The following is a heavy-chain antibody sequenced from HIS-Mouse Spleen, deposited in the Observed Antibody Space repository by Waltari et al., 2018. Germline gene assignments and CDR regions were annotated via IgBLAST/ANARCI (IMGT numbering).Heavy chain of an antibody. J-gene: IGHJ4*02. D-gene: IGHD3-3*01. CDR1: GYTFTCYD. CDR2: MNPNSGNT. V-gene: IGHV1-8*01. Sequence: QVQLVQSGAEVKKPGASVTVSCKASGYTFTCYDINRVRQATGQGLEWMGWMNPNSGNTGYAQKFQGRVTMTRNTSISTAYMELSSLRSEDTAVYYCARVYYDFWSGYYYWGQGTLVTVSS. CDR3: ARVYYDFWSGYYY.